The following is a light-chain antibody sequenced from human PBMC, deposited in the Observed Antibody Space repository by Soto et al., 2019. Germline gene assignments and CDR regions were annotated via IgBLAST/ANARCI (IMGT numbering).Light chain of an antibody. Sequence: EIVMTQSPATLSVSPGERATLSCRASQSVSSNLAWYQQKPGQAPRLLIYGASTRATGIPARFSGSGSGTEFTLTISSLQPEDFATYYCQQYNSYSRTFGQGTKV. CDR1: QSVSSN. J-gene: IGKJ1*01. CDR3: QQYNSYSRT. CDR2: GAS. V-gene: IGKV3-15*01.